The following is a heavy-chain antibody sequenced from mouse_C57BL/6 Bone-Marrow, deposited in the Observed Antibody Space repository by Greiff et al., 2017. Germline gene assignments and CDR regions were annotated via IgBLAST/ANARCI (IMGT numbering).Heavy chain of an antibody. V-gene: IGHV1-55*01. J-gene: IGHJ3*01. Sequence: VQLVESGAELVKPGASVKMSCKASGYTFTSYWITWVKQRPGQGLEWIGDIYPGSGSTNYNEKFKSKATLTVDTSSSTAYMQLSSLTSEDSAVYYCAIYYGSSFAYWGRGTLVTVSA. CDR3: AIYYGSSFAY. CDR1: GYTFTSYW. CDR2: IYPGSGST. D-gene: IGHD1-1*01.